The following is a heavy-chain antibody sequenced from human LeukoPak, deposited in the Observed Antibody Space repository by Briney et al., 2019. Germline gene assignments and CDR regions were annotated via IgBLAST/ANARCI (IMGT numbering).Heavy chain of an antibody. CDR2: INHSGST. Sequence: SETLSLTCAVYGGSFSGYYWSWIRQPPGKGLEWIGEINHSGSTNYNPSLKSRVTISVDTSKNQFSLKLSSVTAADTAVYYCARYGSGEGDYYFDYWGQGTLVTVSS. CDR3: ARYGSGEGDYYFDY. CDR1: GGSFSGYY. V-gene: IGHV4-34*01. J-gene: IGHJ4*02. D-gene: IGHD3-10*01.